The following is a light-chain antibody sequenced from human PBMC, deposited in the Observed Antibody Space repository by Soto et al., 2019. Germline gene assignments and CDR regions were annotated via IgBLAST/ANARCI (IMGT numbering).Light chain of an antibody. CDR1: QNIRSY. Sequence: DIQMTQSPSSLSASVGDSVTITCRASQNIRSYLNWYQQKSGTAPKLLIYGAVSLRSGVPSRFSGSGSGTDFTLTISSLQPEDFATYYCQHSYSTPLAFGGGTKLEIK. CDR2: GAV. J-gene: IGKJ4*01. V-gene: IGKV1-39*01. CDR3: QHSYSTPLA.